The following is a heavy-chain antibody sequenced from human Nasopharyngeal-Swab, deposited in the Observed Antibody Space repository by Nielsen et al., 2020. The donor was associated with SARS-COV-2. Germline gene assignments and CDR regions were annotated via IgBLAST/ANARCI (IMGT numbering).Heavy chain of an antibody. CDR2: INPTDGST. D-gene: IGHD1-7*01. CDR3: ARVLPFRITGTSGMDV. Sequence: ASVTVSCKASGYTFTSYFLHWVRQAPGQGLEWMGRINPTDGSTSYAQKFEGRVTMTRVTSKSTVYMELNSLRSEDTAVYYCARVLPFRITGTSGMDVWGQGTTVTVSS. J-gene: IGHJ6*02. V-gene: IGHV1-46*01. CDR1: GYTFTSYF.